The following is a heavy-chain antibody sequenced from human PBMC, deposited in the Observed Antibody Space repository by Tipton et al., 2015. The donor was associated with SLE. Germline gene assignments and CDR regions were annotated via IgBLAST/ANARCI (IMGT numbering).Heavy chain of an antibody. D-gene: IGHD1-14*01. CDR2: IYYSGST. CDR3: ARQGTGFGSGRDDY. CDR1: NGSISTYR. J-gene: IGHJ4*02. V-gene: IGHV4-39*01. Sequence: TLSLTCTISNGSISTYRWNWIRQPPGKEPEWIGSIYYSGSTYYTPSLKSRVTASVDTSKNQFSLSLYSVTVDDTAVYYCARQGTGFGSGRDDYWGQGILVTVPS.